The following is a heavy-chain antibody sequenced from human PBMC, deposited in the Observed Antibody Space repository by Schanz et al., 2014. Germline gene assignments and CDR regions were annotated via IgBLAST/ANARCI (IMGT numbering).Heavy chain of an antibody. CDR3: ARRASCNRIGCACDS. Sequence: EEQLLQSGGGLVQPGGSLRLSCAASGFTFSSYSMNWVRQAPGKGLEWVGRVRNKNNRYTTEYAASVKGRFTILSDDSNSSLDLQMNSVKTEDTAVYYCARRASCNRIGCACDSWGQGTLVTVSS. CDR2: VRNKNNRYTT. J-gene: IGHJ4*02. CDR1: GFTFSSYS. D-gene: IGHD1-26*01. V-gene: IGHV3-72*01.